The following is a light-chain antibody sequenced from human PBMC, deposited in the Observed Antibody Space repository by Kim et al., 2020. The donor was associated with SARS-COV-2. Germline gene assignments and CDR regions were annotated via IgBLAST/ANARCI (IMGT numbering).Light chain of an antibody. CDR3: QQYNSSPPS. V-gene: IGKV3-15*01. CDR1: QSVSSY. J-gene: IGKJ2*03. Sequence: EIVMTQSPATLSVSLGERVTLTCRASQSVSSYLAWYQHKGGQSPRLLIYGASTRATDIPARFSGSGSGTEFTLTINSLQSEDFAVYYYQQYNSSPPSFGQGTKLEI. CDR2: GAS.